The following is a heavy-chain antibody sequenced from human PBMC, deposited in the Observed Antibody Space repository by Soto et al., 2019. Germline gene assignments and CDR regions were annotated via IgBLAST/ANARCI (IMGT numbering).Heavy chain of an antibody. J-gene: IGHJ3*02. V-gene: IGHV4-39*01. CDR1: GGSISSSSYY. CDR2: IYYSGST. CDR3: ARIYPYYYDSSGYYEPNAFDI. Sequence: SETLSLTCTFSGGSISSSSYYWGWIRQPPGKGLEWIGSIYYSGSTYYNPSLKSRVTISVDTSKNQFSLKLSSVTAADTAVYYCARIYPYYYDSSGYYEPNAFDIWAQGTMVTVSS. D-gene: IGHD3-22*01.